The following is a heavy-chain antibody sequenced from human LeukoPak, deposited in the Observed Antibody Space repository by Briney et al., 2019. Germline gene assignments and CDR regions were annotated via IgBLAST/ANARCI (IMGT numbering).Heavy chain of an antibody. CDR1: GFTFSSYE. CDR3: AKGSGGSYLVYFDY. D-gene: IGHD1-26*01. CDR2: ISSSGSTI. Sequence: GGSLRLSCAASGFTFSSYEMNWVRQAPGKGLEWVSYISSSGSTIYYADSVKGRFTISRDNSKNTLYLQMNSLRAEDTAVYYCAKGSGGSYLVYFDYWGQGTLVTVSS. V-gene: IGHV3-48*03. J-gene: IGHJ4*02.